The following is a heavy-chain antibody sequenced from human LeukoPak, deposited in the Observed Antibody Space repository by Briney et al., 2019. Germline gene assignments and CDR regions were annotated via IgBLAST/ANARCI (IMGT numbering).Heavy chain of an antibody. CDR2: IYYSGST. V-gene: IGHV4-59*01. CDR3: ARFRSWYLNDMDV. CDR1: GGSISSYY. Sequence: SETLSLTCTVSGGSISSYYWSWIRQPPGKGLEWIGYIYYSGSTNYNPSLKSRVTISVDTSKNQFSLKLSSVTAADTAVYYCARFRSWYLNDMDVWGQGTTVTVSS. J-gene: IGHJ6*02. D-gene: IGHD6-13*01.